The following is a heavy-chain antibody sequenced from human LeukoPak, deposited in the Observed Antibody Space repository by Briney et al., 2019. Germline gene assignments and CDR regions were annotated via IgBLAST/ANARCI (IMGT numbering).Heavy chain of an antibody. D-gene: IGHD3-22*01. CDR1: GVSISSYY. CDR2: IYTSGST. J-gene: IGHJ3*02. V-gene: IGHV4-4*09. Sequence: SETLSLTCTVSGVSISSYYWGWIRQPPGKGLEWIGYIYTSGSTNYNPSLKSRVTISVDTSKNQFSLKLSSVTAADTAVYYCARHETYYYDSSGYDAFDIWGQGTMVTVSS. CDR3: ARHETYYYDSSGYDAFDI.